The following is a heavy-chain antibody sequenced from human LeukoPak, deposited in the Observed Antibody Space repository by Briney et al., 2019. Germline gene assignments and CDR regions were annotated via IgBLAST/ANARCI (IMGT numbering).Heavy chain of an antibody. CDR3: ARGGSGWPNWFDP. CDR2: IYYSGST. J-gene: IGHJ5*02. Sequence: PSETLSLTCTVSGGSISSYYWSWIRQPPGKGLEWVGYIYYSGSTNYNPSLKSRVTISVDTSKNQFSLTLSSVTAADTAVYYCARGGSGWPNWFDPWGQGTLVTVSS. V-gene: IGHV4-59*08. CDR1: GGSISSYY. D-gene: IGHD6-19*01.